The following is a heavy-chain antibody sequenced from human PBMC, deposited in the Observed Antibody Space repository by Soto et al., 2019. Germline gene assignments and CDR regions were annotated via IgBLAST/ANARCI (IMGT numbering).Heavy chain of an antibody. J-gene: IGHJ6*02. D-gene: IGHD3-10*01. Sequence: SETLSLTCTVSGCSISSYYWSWIRQPQGKGLERIGYIYYSGSTNYNPSLKSRVTISVDTSKNQFSLKLSSVTAADTAVYYCARGGGTMVRGVIPPHGYYYYYGMDVWGQGTTVTVSS. V-gene: IGHV4-59*01. CDR2: IYYSGST. CDR3: ARGGGTMVRGVIPPHGYYYYYGMDV. CDR1: GCSISSYY.